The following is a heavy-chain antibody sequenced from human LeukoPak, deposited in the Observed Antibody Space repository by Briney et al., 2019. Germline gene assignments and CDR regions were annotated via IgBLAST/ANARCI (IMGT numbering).Heavy chain of an antibody. D-gene: IGHD6-13*01. CDR3: ARLMVSSSSWADAFDI. CDR1: GGSISSYY. J-gene: IGHJ3*02. Sequence: SETLSLTCTVSGGSISSYYWSWIRQPPGKGLEWIGYIYYSGSTNYNPSLKSRVTISVDTSKNQFFLKLSSVTAADTAVYYCARLMVSSSSWADAFDIWGQGTMVTVSS. CDR2: IYYSGST. V-gene: IGHV4-59*08.